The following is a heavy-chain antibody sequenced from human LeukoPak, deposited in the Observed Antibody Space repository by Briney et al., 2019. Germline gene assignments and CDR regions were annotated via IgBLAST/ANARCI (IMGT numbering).Heavy chain of an antibody. CDR2: IYYDGST. CDR1: GGSITITNYY. Sequence: SETLSLTCTVSGGSITITNYYWGWIRQPPGKGLEWVGNIYYDGSTYYNPSLKSRVTISVDTSKNQFSLKLSSVTAADTAVYYCARVDPQYYDILTGLASNWFDPWGQGTLVTVSS. D-gene: IGHD3-9*01. CDR3: ARVDPQYYDILTGLASNWFDP. J-gene: IGHJ5*02. V-gene: IGHV4-39*07.